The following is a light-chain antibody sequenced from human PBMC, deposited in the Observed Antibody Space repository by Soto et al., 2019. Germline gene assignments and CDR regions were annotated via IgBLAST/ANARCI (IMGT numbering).Light chain of an antibody. CDR2: LGS. Sequence: IVMTQTPLSLSVTPGQPASISCKSSQSLLHTDGKTYLDWYLQKPGQSPQLLIYLGSNRASGVPDRFSGSGSGTDFTLKISRVEAEDVGVYYCMQALQTPITFGQGTRLEI. CDR3: MQALQTPIT. CDR1: QSLLHTDGKTY. V-gene: IGKV2-28*01. J-gene: IGKJ5*01.